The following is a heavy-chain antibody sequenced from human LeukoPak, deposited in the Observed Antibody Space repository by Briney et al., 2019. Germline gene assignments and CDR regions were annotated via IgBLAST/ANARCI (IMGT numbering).Heavy chain of an antibody. Sequence: GGSLRLSCAASGFTFTTYAMNWVRQAPGKGLEWVSTISGSGGSTFYADSVKGRFTISRDNSKNTLYLQMNSLRAEDTAVYYCAKGRGWLQFFDYWGQGTLVTVSS. CDR2: ISGSGGST. D-gene: IGHD5-24*01. CDR3: AKGRGWLQFFDY. V-gene: IGHV3-23*01. CDR1: GFTFTTYA. J-gene: IGHJ4*02.